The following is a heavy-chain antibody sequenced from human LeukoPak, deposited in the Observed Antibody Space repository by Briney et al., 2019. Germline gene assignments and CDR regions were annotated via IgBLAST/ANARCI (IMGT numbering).Heavy chain of an antibody. CDR3: ARGRRGYSYGPFDY. D-gene: IGHD5-18*01. CDR2: IYYSGST. J-gene: IGHJ4*02. CDR1: GGSISSGGYY. V-gene: IGHV4-31*03. Sequence: SETLSLTCTVSGGSISSGGYYWSWIRQHPGKGLEWIGYIYYSGSTYYNPSLKSRVTISVDTSKNQFSLKLSSVTAADTAVYYCARGRRGYSYGPFDYWGQGTLVTVSS.